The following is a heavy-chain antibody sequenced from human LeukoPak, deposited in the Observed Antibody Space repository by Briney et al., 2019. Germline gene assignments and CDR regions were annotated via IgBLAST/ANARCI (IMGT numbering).Heavy chain of an antibody. V-gene: IGHV3-11*01. CDR2: ISSGSTI. D-gene: IGHD6-13*01. CDR3: ARRPPYSSSCHQRQPAYMDV. Sequence: GGSLRLSCAASGFTFSDYYMSWIRQAPGKGLEWVSYISSGSTIYYADSVKGRFTISRDNAKNSLYLQMNSLRAEDTAVYYCARRPPYSSSCHQRQPAYMDVWGKGTTVTISS. J-gene: IGHJ6*03. CDR1: GFTFSDYY.